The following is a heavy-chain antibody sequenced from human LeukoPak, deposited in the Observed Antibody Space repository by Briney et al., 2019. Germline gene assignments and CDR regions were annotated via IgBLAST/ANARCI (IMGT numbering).Heavy chain of an antibody. V-gene: IGHV3-23*01. CDR2: ISGSGGST. Sequence: QAGGSLRLSCAASGFTFSSYAMSWVRQAPGKGLEWVSAISGSGGSTYYADSVKGRFTISRDNSKNTLCLQMNSLRAEDTAVYYCAKDDRTQGGVIVNYYFDYWGQGTLVTVSS. CDR3: AKDDRTQGGVIVNYYFDY. J-gene: IGHJ4*02. CDR1: GFTFSSYA. D-gene: IGHD3-16*02.